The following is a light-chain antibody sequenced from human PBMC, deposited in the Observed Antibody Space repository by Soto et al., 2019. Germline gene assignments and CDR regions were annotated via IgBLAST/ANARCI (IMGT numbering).Light chain of an antibody. J-gene: IGKJ1*01. CDR2: KKS. V-gene: IGKV1-5*03. Sequence: DIQLTQSPSTLSASVGDRVTITCRASQSIGVCLTWFQQKPGKAPKFLIYKKSTLESGVQSRFGGSGSGTELTLTLSSLQPDDFATDPCQYYDNYSWTFGQGTKVEIK. CDR1: QSIGVC. CDR3: QYYDNYSWT.